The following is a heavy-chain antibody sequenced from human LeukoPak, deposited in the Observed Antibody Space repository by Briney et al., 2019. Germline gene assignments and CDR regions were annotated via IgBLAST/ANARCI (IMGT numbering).Heavy chain of an antibody. CDR2: IGAGGAHT. D-gene: IGHD1-14*01. V-gene: IGHV3-64*02. Sequence: PGGSLRLSCAASGFRFSYHDMHWVRQAPGKGLEFVSSIGAGGAHTFYADSVKGRFTISRDNFQSTMYLQMDGLRPEDSAVYYCARELGGTKTGGFDIWGQGTVVTVSS. CDR1: GFRFSYHD. J-gene: IGHJ3*02. CDR3: ARELGGTKTGGFDI.